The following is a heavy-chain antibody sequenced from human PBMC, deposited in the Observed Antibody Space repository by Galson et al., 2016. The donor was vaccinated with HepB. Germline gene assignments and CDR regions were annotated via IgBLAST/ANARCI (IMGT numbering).Heavy chain of an antibody. CDR2: IYPGDSGT. J-gene: IGHJ5*02. CDR1: GYGFTSHW. V-gene: IGHV5-51*01. D-gene: IGHD2-2*01. CDR3: ARQYCSSTNCYAGISDH. Sequence: QSGAEVKKPGESLKISCKGSGYGFTSHWIAWVRQMPGKGLEWIGMIYPGDSGTRYSPSVEGHVTISADKSINTAFLQWNTLKASDTAMYYCARQYCSSTNCYAGISDHWGQGTLVTVSS.